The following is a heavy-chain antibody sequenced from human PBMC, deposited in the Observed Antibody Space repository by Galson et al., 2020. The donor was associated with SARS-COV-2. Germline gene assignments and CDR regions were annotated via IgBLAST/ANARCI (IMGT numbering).Heavy chain of an antibody. V-gene: IGHV3-72*01. J-gene: IGHJ6*02. CDR2: TRNNDRRLTT. CDR3: ARGAGQMHPDYHYGRVV. Sequence: GGSLRLSCAGSGFTLSDYYMDWLRQAPGKGLEWVGRTRNNDRRLTTEYAASVRGRITVSRDESKNSMYLQMNSLKTEDTAVYFCARGAGQMHPDYHYGRVVWGQGTAVTVSS. CDR1: GFTLSDYY.